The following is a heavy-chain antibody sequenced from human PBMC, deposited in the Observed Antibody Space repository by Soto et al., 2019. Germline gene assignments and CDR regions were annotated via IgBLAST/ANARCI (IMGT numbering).Heavy chain of an antibody. CDR2: ISYDGSNK. Sequence: QVQLVESGGGVVQPGRSLRLSCAASGFTFSSYGMHWVRQAPGKGLEWVAVISYDGSNKYYADSVKGRFTISRDNSKNTLYLQMNSLRAEDTAVYYSAKIRRRGDYGDYWGQGTLVTVSS. CDR1: GFTFSSYG. CDR3: AKIRRRGDYGDY. V-gene: IGHV3-30*18. D-gene: IGHD4-17*01. J-gene: IGHJ4*02.